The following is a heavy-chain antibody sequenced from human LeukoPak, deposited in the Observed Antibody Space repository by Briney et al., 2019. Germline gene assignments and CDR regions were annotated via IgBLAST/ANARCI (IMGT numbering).Heavy chain of an antibody. CDR1: GFSFTTSA. CDR3: AARFGSLFRDY. J-gene: IGHJ4*02. CDR2: IAVGSGNT. D-gene: IGHD3-10*01. Sequence: TSVKVSCKTSGFSFTTSAMQWVRQPRGQRLEWIGWIAVGSGNTNYAQKFQERVTITRDLSTNTAYMELSGLRSEDTAVYYCAARFGSLFRDYWGQGTLVTVSS. V-gene: IGHV1-58*02.